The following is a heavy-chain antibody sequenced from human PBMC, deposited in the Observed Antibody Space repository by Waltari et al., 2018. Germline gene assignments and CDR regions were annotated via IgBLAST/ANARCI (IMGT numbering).Heavy chain of an antibody. J-gene: IGHJ4*02. CDR3: ARGRGPKPYFDY. V-gene: IGHV1-2*02. CDR1: GYTFTGYY. CDR2: INPNSGGT. Sequence: QVQLVQSGAEGKKPGASVKVSCKASGYTFTGYYMHWVRQAPGQGLEWMGWINPNSGGTNYAQKLQGRVTMTRDTSISTAYMELSRLRSDDTAVYYCARGRGPKPYFDYWGQGTLVTVSS.